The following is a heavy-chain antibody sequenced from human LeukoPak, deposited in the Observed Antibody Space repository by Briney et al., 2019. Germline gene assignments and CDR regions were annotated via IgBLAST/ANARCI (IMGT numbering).Heavy chain of an antibody. CDR2: IYYSGST. V-gene: IGHV4-59*01. Sequence: SETLSLTCTVSGGPISSYYWSWIRQPPGKGLEWIGYIYYSGSTNHNPSLKSRVTISVDTSKNQLSLNLSSVTAADTAMYYCARDGPSTVTSWGYYFDYWGQGTLVTVSS. J-gene: IGHJ4*02. D-gene: IGHD4-17*01. CDR1: GGPISSYY. CDR3: ARDGPSTVTSWGYYFDY.